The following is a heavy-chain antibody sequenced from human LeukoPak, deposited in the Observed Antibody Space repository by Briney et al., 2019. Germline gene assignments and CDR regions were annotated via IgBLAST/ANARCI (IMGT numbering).Heavy chain of an antibody. V-gene: IGHV4-39*07. D-gene: IGHD3-10*01. CDR3: ARGRHYGSGSSTLDY. CDR1: GGSISSSGHY. CDR2: IYSNGNT. J-gene: IGHJ4*02. Sequence: SETLSLTCSVSGGSISSSGHYWGWIRQSPEKGLDWIGSIYSNGNTYYNPSVKSRVTISVDTSKNQFSLELSSVTAADTAVYYCARGRHYGSGSSTLDYWGQGTLVTVSS.